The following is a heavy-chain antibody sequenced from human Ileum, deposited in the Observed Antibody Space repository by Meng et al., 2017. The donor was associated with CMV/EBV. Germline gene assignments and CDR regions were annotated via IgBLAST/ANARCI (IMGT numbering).Heavy chain of an antibody. CDR1: GFTFSSYG. V-gene: IGHV3-30*02. Sequence: VQVLGSGGGLVQPGGSLRLSCAASGFTFSSYGMHWVRQAPGKGLEWVAFIRYDGSNKYYADSVKGRFTISRDNSKNTLYLQMNSLRAEDTAVYYCAKGGRAAAGTSYFDYWGQGTLVTVSS. J-gene: IGHJ4*02. CDR2: IRYDGSNK. CDR3: AKGGRAAAGTSYFDY. D-gene: IGHD6-13*01.